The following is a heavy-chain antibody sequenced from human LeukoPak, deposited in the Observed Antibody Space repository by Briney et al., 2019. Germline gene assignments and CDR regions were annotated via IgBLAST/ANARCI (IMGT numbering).Heavy chain of an antibody. Sequence: SETLSLTCTVSGGSITNYYWSWTRQPLGKGLEWIGYIYYSGSTNYNPSLKSRVTISVDTSENQFSLRLTSVTAADTAVYYCARQRYSGSYYFDSWGQGSLATVSS. J-gene: IGHJ4*02. CDR3: ARQRYSGSYYFDS. V-gene: IGHV4-59*08. CDR2: IYYSGST. CDR1: GGSITNYY. D-gene: IGHD1-26*01.